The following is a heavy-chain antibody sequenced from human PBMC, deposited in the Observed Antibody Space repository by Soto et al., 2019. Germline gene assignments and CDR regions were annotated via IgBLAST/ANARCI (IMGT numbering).Heavy chain of an antibody. CDR3: ARRRGGPDCSGGSCYPGLNDY. J-gene: IGHJ4*02. CDR2: INHSGST. V-gene: IGHV4-34*01. D-gene: IGHD2-15*01. Sequence: SETLSLTCAVYGGSFSGYYWSWIRQPPGKGLEWIGEINHSGSTNYNPSLKSRVTISVDTSKNQFSLKLSSVTAADTAVYYCARRRGGPDCSGGSCYPGLNDYWGQGTLVTVSS. CDR1: GGSFSGYY.